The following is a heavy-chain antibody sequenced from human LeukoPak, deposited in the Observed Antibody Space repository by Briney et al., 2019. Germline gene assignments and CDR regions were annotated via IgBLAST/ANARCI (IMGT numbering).Heavy chain of an antibody. CDR1: GFSFSDYY. CDR3: ATPREGDSRDFDY. CDR2: ISADGGTI. D-gene: IGHD5-18*01. V-gene: IGHV3-11*04. J-gene: IGHJ4*02. Sequence: GGSLRLPCAASGFSFSDYYMTWIRQALGKGLEWASYISADGGTIYYADSVRGRFTISRDNAKSSMFLQMNSLRAEDTAIYYCATPREGDSRDFDYWGQGTLVTVSS.